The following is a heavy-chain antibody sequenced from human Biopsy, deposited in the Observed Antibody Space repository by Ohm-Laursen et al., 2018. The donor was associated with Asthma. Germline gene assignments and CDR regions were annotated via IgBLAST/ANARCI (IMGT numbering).Heavy chain of an antibody. D-gene: IGHD5-12*01. CDR3: ASPVNRAFGGYEWAAVFDY. CDR1: GASIRGSGSY. Sequence: TLSLTCTVSGASIRGSGSYWAWIRQAPGKGPEWIGTTHYSGSTFYKPSLRSRFTMSLDTSTNQFSLRVRSVTATDTAVYYCASPVNRAFGGYEWAAVFDYWGQGILVTVSS. J-gene: IGHJ4*02. V-gene: IGHV4-39*01. CDR2: THYSGST.